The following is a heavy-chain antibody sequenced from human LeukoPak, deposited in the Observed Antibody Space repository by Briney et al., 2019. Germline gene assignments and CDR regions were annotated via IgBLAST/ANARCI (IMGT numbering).Heavy chain of an antibody. CDR2: ISSSGSTI. D-gene: IGHD3-16*02. J-gene: IGHJ4*02. V-gene: IGHV3-11*01. Sequence: GGSLRLSCAASGFTFSDYYMSWIRQAPGKGLEWVSYISSSGSTIYYADSVKGRFTISRDNAKNSLYLQMNSLRAEDTAVYYCARGDEIVWGSYRPPPYYSDYWGQGTLVTVSS. CDR1: GFTFSDYY. CDR3: ARGDEIVWGSYRPPPYYSDY.